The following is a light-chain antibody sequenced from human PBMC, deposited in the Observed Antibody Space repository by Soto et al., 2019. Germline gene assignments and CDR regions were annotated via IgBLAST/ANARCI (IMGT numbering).Light chain of an antibody. V-gene: IGKV1-27*01. Sequence: DIQMTQSPSSLSASVGDRVTITCRASQDIDNYLAWYQQKPGRAPKLLIYSASTLQSGVPPRFSGSGSGTDFTLTIISLQPEDVATYYCQKYDNALHTFGPGTTVDIK. CDR3: QKYDNALHT. CDR2: SAS. J-gene: IGKJ3*01. CDR1: QDIDNY.